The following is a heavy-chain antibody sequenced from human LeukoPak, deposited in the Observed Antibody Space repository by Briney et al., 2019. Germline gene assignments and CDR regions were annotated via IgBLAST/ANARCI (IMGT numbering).Heavy chain of an antibody. D-gene: IGHD3-9*01. CDR2: ITDSGGT. J-gene: IGHJ4*02. CDR1: GTSFSGYS. V-gene: IGHV4-34*01. Sequence: PSETLSLTCAVYGTSFSGYSLSWIRQSPGKGLEWIGEITDSGGTNYNPSFKSRLTISADTSKNQFSLKLASVTAADTAVYYCARIESYHILYRPYWGQGTLVTVSS. CDR3: ARIESYHILYRPY.